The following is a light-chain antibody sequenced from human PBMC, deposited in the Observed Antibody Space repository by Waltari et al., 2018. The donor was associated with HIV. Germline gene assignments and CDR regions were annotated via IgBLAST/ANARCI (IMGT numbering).Light chain of an antibody. CDR2: RDT. J-gene: IGLJ2*01. V-gene: IGLV3-25*03. CDR1: AFPKQF. CDR3: QSADTSASFMI. Sequence: SSDLTQPPSVSVSPGQTARITCAGDAFPKQFAYWYQQKTGQAPVLVIHRDTERPSGIPKRIAGSSSGTTVTLTISGVQAEDEADYYCQSADTSASFMIFGGGTRLTVL.